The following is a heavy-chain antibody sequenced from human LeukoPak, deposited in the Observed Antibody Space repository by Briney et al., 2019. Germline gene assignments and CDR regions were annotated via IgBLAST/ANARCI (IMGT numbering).Heavy chain of an antibody. CDR3: AKDRGYSGYEGSAFDI. D-gene: IGHD5-12*01. CDR2: ISWNSGSI. Sequence: PGGSLRLSCAASGFTFDDYAMHWVRQAPGKGLEWVSGISWNSGSIGYADSVKGRFTISRDNAKNSLYLQMNSLRAEDMALYYCAKDRGYSGYEGSAFDIWGQGTMVTVSS. CDR1: GFTFDDYA. J-gene: IGHJ3*02. V-gene: IGHV3-9*03.